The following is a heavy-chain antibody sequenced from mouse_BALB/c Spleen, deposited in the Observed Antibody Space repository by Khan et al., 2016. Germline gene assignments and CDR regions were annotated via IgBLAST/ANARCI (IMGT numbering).Heavy chain of an antibody. CDR3: ARADGNYRTYWSFDV. V-gene: IGHV1S136*01. CDR2: INPYSDGT. D-gene: IGHD2-1*01. Sequence: VQLQQPGPELVKPGASVKMSCKASGYTFTSYVMHWVKQKPGQGLEWIGYINPYSDGTKYNEKFKGKATLTSDKSSSTAYMELSSLTSEDSAVYYCARADGNYRTYWSFDVWGAGTTVTVSS. J-gene: IGHJ1*01. CDR1: GYTFTSYV.